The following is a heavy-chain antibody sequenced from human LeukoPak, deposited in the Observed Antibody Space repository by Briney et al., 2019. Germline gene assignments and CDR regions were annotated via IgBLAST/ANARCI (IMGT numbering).Heavy chain of an antibody. Sequence: SGGSLRLSCAASGFTFDDYAMHWVRQAPGKGLEWVSGISWNSGSIGYADSVKGRFTISRDNAKNSLYLQMNSLRAEDTALYYCAKDLEDLKWTAFDYWGQGTLVTVSS. D-gene: IGHD2-15*01. CDR3: AKDLEDLKWTAFDY. CDR2: ISWNSGSI. CDR1: GFTFDDYA. V-gene: IGHV3-9*01. J-gene: IGHJ4*02.